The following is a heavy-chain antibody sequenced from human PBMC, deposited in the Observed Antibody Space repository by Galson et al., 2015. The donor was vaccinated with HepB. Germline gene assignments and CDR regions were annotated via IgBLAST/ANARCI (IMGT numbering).Heavy chain of an antibody. D-gene: IGHD5-24*01. V-gene: IGHV5-10-1*01. J-gene: IGHJ6*03. Sequence: QSGAEVKKPGESLRISCKGSGYSFTSYWISWVRQMPGKGLEWMGRIDPSDSYTNYSPSFQGHVTISADKSISTAYLQWSSLKASDTAMYYCARVEMATITGFYYYYYYMDVWGKGTTVTVSS. CDR1: GYSFTSYW. CDR3: ARVEMATITGFYYYYYYMDV. CDR2: IDPSDSYT.